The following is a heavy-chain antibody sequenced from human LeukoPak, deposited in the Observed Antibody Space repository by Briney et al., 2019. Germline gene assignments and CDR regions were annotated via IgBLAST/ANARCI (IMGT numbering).Heavy chain of an antibody. CDR2: ISRNSGDYT. V-gene: IGHV3-23*01. J-gene: IGHJ4*02. D-gene: IGHD3/OR15-3a*01. CDR1: GFTFSIYD. CDR3: AKDGILDWSLDY. Sequence: GGSLRLSCEASGFTFSIYDMYWVRQAPGKGLECVASISRNSGDYTLYAASVKGRFTISRDNSKNTLYLQMNSLRPDDTSVYYCAKDGILDWSLDYWGQGTLVTVSS.